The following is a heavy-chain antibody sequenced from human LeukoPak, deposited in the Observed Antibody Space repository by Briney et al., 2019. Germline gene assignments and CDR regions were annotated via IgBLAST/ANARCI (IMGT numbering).Heavy chain of an antibody. CDR2: INHSGST. Sequence: SETLSLTCAVYGGPFSGYYWSWIRQPPGKGLEWIGEINHSGSTNYNPSLKSRVTISVDTSKNQFSLKLSSVTAADTAVYYCARGIGGWHYFDYWGQGTLVTVSS. J-gene: IGHJ4*02. CDR1: GGPFSGYY. CDR3: ARGIGGWHYFDY. D-gene: IGHD3-10*01. V-gene: IGHV4-34*01.